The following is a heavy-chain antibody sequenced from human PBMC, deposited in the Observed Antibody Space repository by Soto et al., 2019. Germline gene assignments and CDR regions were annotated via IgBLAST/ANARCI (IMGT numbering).Heavy chain of an antibody. V-gene: IGHV4-31*01. D-gene: IGHD3-22*01. CDR1: GGSISSGTYH. Sequence: QVQLQESGPGLVKPSQTLSLTCTVSGGSISSGTYHWTRIRQHPGKGLEWIGYIYYSGSNYYNPSLKGQVTRVVDTSKEQCSLRLSSETTAEMGGFYCAKDRNYYGTSGDPYFDCWGQGTLVTVSS. CDR2: IYYSGSN. J-gene: IGHJ4*02. CDR3: AKDRNYYGTSGDPYFDC.